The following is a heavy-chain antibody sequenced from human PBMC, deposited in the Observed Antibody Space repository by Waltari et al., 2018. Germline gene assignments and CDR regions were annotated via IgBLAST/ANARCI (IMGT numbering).Heavy chain of an antibody. CDR2: VIPILGIA. J-gene: IGHJ6*02. CDR1: GGTFSSYT. D-gene: IGHD2-15*01. Sequence: QVQLVQSGAEVKKPGSSVKVSCKASGGTFSSYTISWVRQAPGQGLEWMGRVIPILGIANYAQKFQGRVTITADKSTSTAYMELSSLRSEDTAVYYCARDFEARRDIADPYYYGMDVWGQGTTVTVSS. CDR3: ARDFEARRDIADPYYYGMDV. V-gene: IGHV1-69*08.